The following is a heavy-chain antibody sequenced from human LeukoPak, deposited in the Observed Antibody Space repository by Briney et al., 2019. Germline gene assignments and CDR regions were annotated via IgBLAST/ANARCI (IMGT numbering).Heavy chain of an antibody. J-gene: IGHJ5*02. CDR3: SGSRWGHGSYGSWFDP. D-gene: IGHD2-15*01. CDR2: IHNSGTT. Sequence: ADTLSLTCTVSGDSISSYYWSWIRQPPGKGLERIGYIHNSGTTNYSASLKSRVTISLDTSKDQISQKMTPLTAADTAVYYFSGSRWGHGSYGSWFDPWGQGTPVTVSS. CDR1: GDSISSYY. V-gene: IGHV4-59*07.